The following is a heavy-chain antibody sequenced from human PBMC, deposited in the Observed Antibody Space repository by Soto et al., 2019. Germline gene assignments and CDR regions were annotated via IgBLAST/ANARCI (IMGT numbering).Heavy chain of an antibody. J-gene: IGHJ4*02. Sequence: EVQLVESGGGLVKPGGSLTLSCPASGFTFSVSTMNWVRQAPGERLEWVSSISSGTTYFYYADSVKGRFSISRDNAKHSLYLQMNSLRVEDTAVYYCARGDGTGLHSSGWSPRFWGQGTLVTVSS. CDR2: ISSGTTYF. D-gene: IGHD6-13*01. CDR3: ARGDGTGLHSSGWSPRF. V-gene: IGHV3-21*01. CDR1: GFTFSVST.